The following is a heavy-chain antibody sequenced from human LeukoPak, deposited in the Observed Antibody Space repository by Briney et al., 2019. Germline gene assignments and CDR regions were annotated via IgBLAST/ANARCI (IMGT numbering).Heavy chain of an antibody. Sequence: GGSLRLSCAASEFTFSGYPMSWVRQAPGKGLEWVSGISASADRTFYADSVKGRFTISRDNSKNTLYLQMNSLRAEDTAVYYCAKGAYYDLWGQGTLVTVSS. J-gene: IGHJ4*02. V-gene: IGHV3-23*01. CDR1: EFTFSGYP. CDR3: AKGAYYDL. D-gene: IGHD3-22*01. CDR2: ISASADRT.